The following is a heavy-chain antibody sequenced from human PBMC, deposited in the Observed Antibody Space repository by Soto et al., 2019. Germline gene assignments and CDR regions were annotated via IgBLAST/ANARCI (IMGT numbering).Heavy chain of an antibody. CDR1: GGSFSGYY. V-gene: IGHV4-34*01. CDR3: ARDLPLAARLRGSSARMDV. J-gene: IGHJ6*02. D-gene: IGHD6-6*01. CDR2: INHSGST. Sequence: SETLSLTCAVYGGSFSGYYWSWIRQPPGKGLEWIGEINHSGSTNYNPSLKSRVTISVDTSKNQFSLKLSSVTAADTAVYYCARDLPLAARLRGSSARMDVWGQGTTVTVSS.